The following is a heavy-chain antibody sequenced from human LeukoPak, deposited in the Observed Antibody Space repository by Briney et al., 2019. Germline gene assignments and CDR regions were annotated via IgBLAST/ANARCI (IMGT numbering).Heavy chain of an antibody. CDR1: GGSISSSSYY. V-gene: IGHV4-39*07. CDR3: AREPFNYMDV. J-gene: IGHJ6*03. CDR2: IYYSGST. Sequence: PSETLSLTCTVSGGSISSSSYYWGWIRQPPGKGLEWIGSIYYSGSTNYNPSLKSRVTISVDTSKNQFSLKLSSVTAADTAVYYCAREPFNYMDVWGKGTTVTVSS.